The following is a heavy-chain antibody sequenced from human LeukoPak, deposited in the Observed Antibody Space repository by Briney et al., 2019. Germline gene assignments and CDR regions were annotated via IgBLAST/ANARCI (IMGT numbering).Heavy chain of an antibody. Sequence: GGSLRLSCAASGFTFSSYWMSWVRQAPGKGLEWVANIKQDGSEKYYVDSVKGRLTISRENAKNSLYLQMNSLRAEDTAVYYCARDALRAAFDIWGQGTMVTVSS. CDR3: ARDALRAAFDI. V-gene: IGHV3-7*01. CDR2: IKQDGSEK. J-gene: IGHJ3*02. CDR1: GFTFSSYW.